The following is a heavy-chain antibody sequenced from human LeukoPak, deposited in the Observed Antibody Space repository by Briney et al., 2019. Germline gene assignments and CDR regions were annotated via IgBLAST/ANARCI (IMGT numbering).Heavy chain of an antibody. CDR3: AKAQPPRHELGNSYFDY. CDR1: GFTFSTYG. Sequence: GGSLRLSCAASGFTFSTYGMHWVRQAPGKGLEWVAVVSYDASTIYYADSVKGRFTISRDNSKNTLYLQMNSLRSDDTAVYYCAKAQPPRHELGNSYFDYWGQGTLVTVSS. J-gene: IGHJ4*02. V-gene: IGHV3-30*18. D-gene: IGHD7-27*01. CDR2: VSYDASTI.